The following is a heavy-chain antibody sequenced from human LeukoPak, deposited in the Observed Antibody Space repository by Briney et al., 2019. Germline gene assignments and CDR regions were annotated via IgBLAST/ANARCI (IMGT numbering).Heavy chain of an antibody. CDR2: ISWNSGSI. J-gene: IGHJ4*02. CDR1: GFTFDDYA. V-gene: IGHV3-9*01. CDR3: AKVTGPWGSSVLWGSFDY. Sequence: PGGSLRLSCAASGFTFDDYAMHWVRQAPGKGLEWVSGISWNSGSIGYADSVKGRFTISRDNAKNSLYLQMNSLRAEDTALYYCAKVTGPWGSSVLWGSFDYWGQGTLVTVSS. D-gene: IGHD3-16*01.